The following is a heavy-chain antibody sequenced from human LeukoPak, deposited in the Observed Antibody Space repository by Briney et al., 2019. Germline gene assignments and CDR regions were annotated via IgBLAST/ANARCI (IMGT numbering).Heavy chain of an antibody. CDR1: GFTFSSYD. Sequence: GGSLRLSCAASGFTFSSYDMNWVRQAPGKGLEWVAFIRYDGSRKYYADSVKGRFTISRDNSKNTVYLQMNSLRAEDTAVYYCARDLIAAGGPWGQGTLVTVSS. V-gene: IGHV3-30*02. CDR2: IRYDGSRK. CDR3: ARDLIAAGGP. J-gene: IGHJ5*02. D-gene: IGHD6-6*01.